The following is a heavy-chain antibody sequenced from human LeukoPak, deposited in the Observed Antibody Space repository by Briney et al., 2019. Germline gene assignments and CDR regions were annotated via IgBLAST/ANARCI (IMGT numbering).Heavy chain of an antibody. CDR1: GYTFTGYY. CDR3: ARDPGYRYSGYDWAFDY. CDR2: INPNSGGT. J-gene: IGHJ4*02. Sequence: GASVKVSCKASGYTFTGYYMHWVRQAPGQGLEWMGWINPNSGGTNYAQKFQGRVTMTRDTSISTAYMDLSSLRSEDTAVYYCARDPGYRYSGYDWAFDYWGQGTLVTVSS. D-gene: IGHD5-12*01. V-gene: IGHV1-2*02.